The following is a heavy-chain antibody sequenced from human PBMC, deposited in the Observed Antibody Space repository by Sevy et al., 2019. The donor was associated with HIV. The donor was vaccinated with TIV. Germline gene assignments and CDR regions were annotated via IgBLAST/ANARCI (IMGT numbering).Heavy chain of an antibody. D-gene: IGHD3-22*01. Sequence: ASVKVSCKVFGYTLSELSMHWVRQTPGKGLEWMGSFDPEDGETICAQTFQGRVAMTEDTSTDTAYMELRSLRSEDTAVFYCAITKDYYDNSGYPFDYWGQGTLVTVSS. J-gene: IGHJ4*02. CDR3: AITKDYYDNSGYPFDY. V-gene: IGHV1-24*01. CDR1: GYTLSELS. CDR2: FDPEDGET.